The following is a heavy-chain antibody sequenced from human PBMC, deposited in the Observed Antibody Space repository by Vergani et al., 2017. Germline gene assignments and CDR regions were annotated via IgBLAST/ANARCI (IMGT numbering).Heavy chain of an antibody. CDR3: ARVGRPELRDSFDI. J-gene: IGHJ3*02. CDR2: INTNTGNP. V-gene: IGHV7-4-1*02. D-gene: IGHD1-7*01. CDR1: GYTFTSYA. Sequence: QVQLVQSGAEVKKPGASVKVSCKASGYTFTSYAMNWVRQAPGQGLEWMGWINTNTGNPTYAQGFTGRFVFSLYTSVSTAYLQISSLKAEDTAVYYCARVGRPELRDSFDIWGQGTMVTVSS.